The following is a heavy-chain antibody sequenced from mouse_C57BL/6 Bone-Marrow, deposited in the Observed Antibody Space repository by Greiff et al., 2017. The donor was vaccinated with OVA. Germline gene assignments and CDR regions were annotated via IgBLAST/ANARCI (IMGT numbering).Heavy chain of an antibody. CDR3: ARSGATVAGDAMDY. CDR1: GYTFTSYW. Sequence: VKLQQPGAELVKPGASVKLSCKASGYTFTSYWMHWVKQRPGQGLEWIGMIHPNSGSTNYNEKFKSKATLTVDKSSSTAYMQLSSLTSEDSAVYYCARSGATVAGDAMDYWGQGTSVTVSS. V-gene: IGHV1-64*01. D-gene: IGHD1-1*01. J-gene: IGHJ4*01. CDR2: IHPNSGST.